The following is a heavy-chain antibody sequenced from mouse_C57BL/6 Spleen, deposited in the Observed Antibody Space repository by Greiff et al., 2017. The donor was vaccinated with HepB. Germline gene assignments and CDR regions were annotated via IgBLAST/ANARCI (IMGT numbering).Heavy chain of an antibody. CDR2: IWRGGST. J-gene: IGHJ1*03. V-gene: IGHV2-5*01. D-gene: IGHD1-1*01. Sequence: QVQLQQSGAGLVQPSQSLSITCTVSGFSLTSYGVHWVRQSPGKGLEWLGVIWRGGSTDYNAAFMSRLSITKDNSKSQVFFKMNSLQADDTAIYYCAKNGDYYGSYWYFDVWGTGTTVTVSS. CDR1: GFSLTSYG. CDR3: AKNGDYYGSYWYFDV.